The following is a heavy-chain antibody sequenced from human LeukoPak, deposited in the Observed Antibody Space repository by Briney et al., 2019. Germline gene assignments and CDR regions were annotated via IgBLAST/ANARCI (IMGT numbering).Heavy chain of an antibody. CDR2: INGGNGNT. D-gene: IGHD3-9*01. Sequence: AAVKVSFQASGYTFTRYALHWVRQAPGQRLECMGWINGGNGNTKYSQKFQGRVTITRDTSASTDYMEMSSLRSEETAVYYCERGYYDILTGYSRTWFDPLGQGTLVTVSS. CDR1: GYTFTRYA. V-gene: IGHV1-3*01. J-gene: IGHJ5*02. CDR3: ERGYYDILTGYSRTWFDP.